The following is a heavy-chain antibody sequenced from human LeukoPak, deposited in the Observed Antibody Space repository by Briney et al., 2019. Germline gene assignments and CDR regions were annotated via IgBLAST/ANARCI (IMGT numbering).Heavy chain of an antibody. Sequence: SETLSLTCAVYGGSFSGYYWSWIRQPPEKGLEWIGEINHSGSTNYNPSLKSRVTISVDTPKNQFSLKLSSVTAADTAVYYCARGLLFDPWGQGTLVTVSS. J-gene: IGHJ5*02. V-gene: IGHV4-34*01. CDR3: ARGLLFDP. CDR2: INHSGST. CDR1: GGSFSGYY.